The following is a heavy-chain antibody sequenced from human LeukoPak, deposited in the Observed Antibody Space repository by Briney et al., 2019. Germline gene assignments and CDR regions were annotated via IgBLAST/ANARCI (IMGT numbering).Heavy chain of an antibody. J-gene: IGHJ4*02. D-gene: IGHD3-3*01. V-gene: IGHV3-23*01. CDR2: ISGSGGST. Sequence: SGGSLRLSCAASGFTFSSYAMSWVRQAPGKGLEWVSAISGSGGSTYYADSVKGRFTISRDNAKNSLYLQMNSLRAEDTAVYYCARGDYDFWSGYYSHFDYWGQGTLVTVSS. CDR1: GFTFSSYA. CDR3: ARGDYDFWSGYYSHFDY.